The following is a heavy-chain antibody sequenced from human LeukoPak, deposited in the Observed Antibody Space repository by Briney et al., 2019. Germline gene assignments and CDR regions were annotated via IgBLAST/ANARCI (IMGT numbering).Heavy chain of an antibody. CDR2: ISYDGSNK. CDR3: ARGPYCSGGSCYPRNAFDI. V-gene: IGHV3-30-3*01. Sequence: GRSLRLSCAASGFTFSSYAMHWVRQAPGKGLEWVAVISYDGSNKYYADSVKGRFTISRDNSKNTLYLQMNSLRAEDTAVYYCARGPYCSGGSCYPRNAFDIWGQGTMVTVSS. J-gene: IGHJ3*02. D-gene: IGHD2-15*01. CDR1: GFTFSSYA.